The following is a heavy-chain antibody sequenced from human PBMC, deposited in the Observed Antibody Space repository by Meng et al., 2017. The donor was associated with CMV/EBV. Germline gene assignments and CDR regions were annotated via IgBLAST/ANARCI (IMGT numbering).Heavy chain of an antibody. CDR2: IYYSGST. Sequence: HLQLQESGLGLVKPSETLSLTCTVSGGSISSSSYYWGWIRKAPGKGLEWIGSIYYSGSTYYNPSLKSRVTISVDTSKNQFSLKLSSVTAADTAVYYCARGVVTMIVVYDPWGQGTLVTVSS. CDR1: GGSISSSSYY. J-gene: IGHJ5*02. D-gene: IGHD3-22*01. CDR3: ARGVVTMIVVYDP. V-gene: IGHV4-39*07.